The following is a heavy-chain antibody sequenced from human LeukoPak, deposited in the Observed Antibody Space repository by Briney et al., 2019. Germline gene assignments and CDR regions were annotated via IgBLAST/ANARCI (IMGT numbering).Heavy chain of an antibody. V-gene: IGHV3-23*01. CDR3: ARAIVATINFDY. J-gene: IGHJ4*02. D-gene: IGHD5-12*01. Sequence: PGGSLRLSCAASGFTFSSYGMSWVRQAPGKGLEWVSAISATGGTTYYADSLKGRFTISRDNAKNSLYLQMNSLRAEDTAVYYCARAIVATINFDYWGQGTLVTVSS. CDR1: GFTFSSYG. CDR2: ISATGGTT.